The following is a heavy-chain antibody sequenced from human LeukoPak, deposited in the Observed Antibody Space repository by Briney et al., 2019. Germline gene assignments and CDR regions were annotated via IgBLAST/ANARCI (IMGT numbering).Heavy chain of an antibody. CDR1: GFTFDDYA. D-gene: IGHD6-13*01. V-gene: IGHV3-9*01. CDR3: AKDLGEAGYSSSWRTGKAFGAFDI. CDR2: ISWNSGSI. Sequence: SGRSLRLSCAASGFTFDDYAMHWVRQAPGKGLEWVSGISWNSGSIGYADSVKGRFTISRDNAKNSLYLQMNSLRAEDTALYYCAKDLGEAGYSSSWRTGKAFGAFDIWGQGTMVTVSS. J-gene: IGHJ3*02.